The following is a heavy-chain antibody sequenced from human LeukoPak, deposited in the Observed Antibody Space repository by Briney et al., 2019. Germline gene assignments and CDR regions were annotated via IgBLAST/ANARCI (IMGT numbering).Heavy chain of an antibody. D-gene: IGHD4/OR15-4a*01. V-gene: IGHV3-23*01. CDR3: AKPLGAKADAFDI. CDR2: ISGSGGST. Sequence: GGSLRLSCKASGFNFGDYAMSWVRQAPGKGLEWVSAISGSGGSTYYADSVKGRFTISRDNSKNTLYLQMNSLRAEDTAVYYCAKPLGAKADAFDIWGQGTMVTVSS. CDR1: GFNFGDYA. J-gene: IGHJ3*02.